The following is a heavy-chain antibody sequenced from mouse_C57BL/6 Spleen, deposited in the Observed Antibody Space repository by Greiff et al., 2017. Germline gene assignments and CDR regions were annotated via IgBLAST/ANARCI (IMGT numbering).Heavy chain of an antibody. CDR2: ISSGSSTI. D-gene: IGHD1-1*01. V-gene: IGHV5-17*01. Sequence: EVQRVESGGGLVKPGGSLKLSCAASGFTFSDYGMHWVRQAPEKGLEWVAYISSGSSTIYYADTVKGRFTISRDNAKNTLFLQMTSLRSEDTAMYYCARDDYGIYWYFDVWGTGTTVTVSS. CDR3: ARDDYGIYWYFDV. J-gene: IGHJ1*03. CDR1: GFTFSDYG.